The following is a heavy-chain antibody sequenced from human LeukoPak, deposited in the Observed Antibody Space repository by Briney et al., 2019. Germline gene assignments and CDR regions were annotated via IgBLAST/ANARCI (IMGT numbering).Heavy chain of an antibody. Sequence: GGSLRLSCAASGFTFRSYGMHWVRQAPGKGLEWVAVIYYDGTNKYYADSVKGRFTISRDNSKNTLYLQVNSLRAEDTAVYYCARDREWRDGFKTYFDYWGQGILVTVSS. V-gene: IGHV3-33*01. J-gene: IGHJ4*02. CDR1: GFTFRSYG. CDR2: IYYDGTNK. D-gene: IGHD5-24*01. CDR3: ARDREWRDGFKTYFDY.